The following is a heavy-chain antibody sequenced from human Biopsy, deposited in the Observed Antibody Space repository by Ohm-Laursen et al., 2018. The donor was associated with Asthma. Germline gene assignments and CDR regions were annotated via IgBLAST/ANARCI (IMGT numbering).Heavy chain of an antibody. Sequence: GASVKVSCKASGYTFTDYSIHWVRQAPGQGFEWMGRINPNSGDTKYAQRFQGRVTVTRDRSISTAYMELSRLRSDDTAVYYCARDRGYCSGGTCPSWFDPWGQGTLVIVSS. CDR2: INPNSGDT. D-gene: IGHD2-15*01. J-gene: IGHJ5*02. CDR1: GYTFTDYS. V-gene: IGHV1-2*06. CDR3: ARDRGYCSGGTCPSWFDP.